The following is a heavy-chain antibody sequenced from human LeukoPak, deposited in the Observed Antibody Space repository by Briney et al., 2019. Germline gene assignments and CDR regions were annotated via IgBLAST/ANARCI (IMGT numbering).Heavy chain of an antibody. CDR1: GDSISSHF. J-gene: IGHJ4*02. V-gene: IGHV4-4*07. D-gene: IGHD3-3*01. CDR3: ARQPQNYDFDY. CDR2: IYTSEST. Sequence: SETLSLTCTVCGDSISSHFWSWIRQPAGKGLEWIGRIYTSESTNYNPSLKSRVTMSVDTSKNQFSLKLSSVTAADTAVYYCARQPQNYDFDYWGQGTLVTVSS.